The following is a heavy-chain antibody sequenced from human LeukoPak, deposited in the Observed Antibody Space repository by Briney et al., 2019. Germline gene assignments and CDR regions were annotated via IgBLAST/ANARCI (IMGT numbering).Heavy chain of an antibody. D-gene: IGHD1-26*01. CDR3: ARQNVVGATDY. Sequence: GGSLRLSCAASGFTFSDYYMSWIRQAPGKGLEWVSSISSSSSYIYYAGSVKGRFTISRDNAKNSLYLQMNSLRAEDTAVYYCARQNVVGATDYWGQGTLVTVSS. V-gene: IGHV3-11*06. CDR1: GFTFSDYY. J-gene: IGHJ4*02. CDR2: ISSSSSYI.